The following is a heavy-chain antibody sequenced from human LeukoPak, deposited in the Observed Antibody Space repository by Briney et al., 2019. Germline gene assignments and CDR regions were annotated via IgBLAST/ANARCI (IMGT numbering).Heavy chain of an antibody. D-gene: IGHD3-3*01. CDR1: GYTFTSCY. CDR2: INPSGGST. CDR3: ARGGKTIFGVVSPGGMDV. Sequence: VASVKVSCKASGYTFTSCYMHWVRQAPGQGLEWTGIINPSGGSTNYAQKFQGRVTMTRDTSTSTVYMELSSLRSEDTAVYYCARGGKTIFGVVSPGGMDVWGQGTTVTVSS. V-gene: IGHV1-46*01. J-gene: IGHJ6*02.